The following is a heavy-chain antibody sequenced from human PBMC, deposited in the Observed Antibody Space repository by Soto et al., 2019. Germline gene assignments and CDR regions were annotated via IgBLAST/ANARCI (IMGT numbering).Heavy chain of an antibody. V-gene: IGHV4-31*03. D-gene: IGHD4-17*01. Sequence: QVQLQESGPGLVKPSQTLSLTCTVSGGSISSGGYYWSWIRQHPGKGLEWIGYTYYSGSTYYNPSRKSRVTISVATSKNQCSLKPSSATAADTAVYYWAISSLSTVTTFDSWGQGTLVTVSS. CDR3: AISSLSTVTTFDS. J-gene: IGHJ5*01. CDR2: TYYSGST. CDR1: GGSISSGGYY.